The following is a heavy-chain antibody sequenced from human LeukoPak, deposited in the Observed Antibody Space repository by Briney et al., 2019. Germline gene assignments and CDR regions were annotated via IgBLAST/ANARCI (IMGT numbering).Heavy chain of an antibody. J-gene: IGHJ6*03. CDR3: ARVGGYGYNRFGLAYYYYMDV. V-gene: IGHV4-39*01. D-gene: IGHD5-24*01. CDR2: IYYSGST. CDR1: GGSISSSSYY. Sequence: SETLSLTCTVSGGSISSSSYYWGWIRQPPGKGLEWIGSIYYSGSTYYNPSLKSRVTISVDTSKNQFSLKLSSVTAADTAVYYCARVGGYGYNRFGLAYYYYMDVWGKGTTVTVSS.